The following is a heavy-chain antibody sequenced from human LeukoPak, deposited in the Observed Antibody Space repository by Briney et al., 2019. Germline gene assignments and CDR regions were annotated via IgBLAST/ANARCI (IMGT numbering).Heavy chain of an antibody. Sequence: PSQTLSLTCTVSGGSISSGGYFWSWIRQHPGKGLEWIAYIYDSGRINYNPSLESRVTISVDTSKNQFSLNLRSVTAADTAVYYCARGGIAARLMYGFQNWFAPWGQGTLVTVSS. CDR3: ARGGIAARLMYGFQNWFAP. CDR1: GGSISSGGYF. D-gene: IGHD6-6*01. CDR2: IYDSGRI. V-gene: IGHV4-31*03. J-gene: IGHJ5*02.